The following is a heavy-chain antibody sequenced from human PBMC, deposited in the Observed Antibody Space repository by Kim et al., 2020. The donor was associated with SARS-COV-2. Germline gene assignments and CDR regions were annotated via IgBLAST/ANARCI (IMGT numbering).Heavy chain of an antibody. CDR2: INHSGST. CDR1: GGSFSGYY. D-gene: IGHD2-21*01. Sequence: SETLSLTCAVYGGSFSGYYWSWIRQPPGKGLEWIGEINHSGSTNYNPSLKSRVTISVDTSKNQFSLKLSSVTAADTAVYYCARGVGDPRRYYYGMDVWGQGTTVTVSS. CDR3: ARGVGDPRRYYYGMDV. J-gene: IGHJ6*02. V-gene: IGHV4-34*01.